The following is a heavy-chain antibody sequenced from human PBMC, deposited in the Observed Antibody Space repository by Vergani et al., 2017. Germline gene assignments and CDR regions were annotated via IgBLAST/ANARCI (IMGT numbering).Heavy chain of an antibody. CDR1: GFTFSSYT. J-gene: IGHJ2*01. Sequence: EVQLVESGGGLVKPGGSLRLSCAASGFTFSSYTMNWVRQAPGKGLEWVSSISSSSNYIYYADSVKGRFTISRDNAKNSLYLQMNSLRAEDTALYYCAKHRGSSGIWYFDLWGRGTLVTVSS. CDR3: AKHRGSSGIWYFDL. CDR2: ISSSSNYI. V-gene: IGHV3-21*04. D-gene: IGHD6-13*01.